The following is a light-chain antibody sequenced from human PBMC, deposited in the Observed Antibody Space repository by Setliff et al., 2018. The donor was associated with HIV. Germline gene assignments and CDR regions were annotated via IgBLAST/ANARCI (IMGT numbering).Light chain of an antibody. V-gene: IGLV2-11*01. Sequence: SALAQPRSVSGSPGQSVTISCTGTTSDVGNYDFVSWYQHHPGKAPKLMIYDVNKRPSGVPDRFSGSKSGNTASLTISGLQAEDEADFYCCSYAGSHTFVFGTGTKVT. CDR3: CSYAGSHTFV. CDR1: TSDVGNYDF. J-gene: IGLJ1*01. CDR2: DVN.